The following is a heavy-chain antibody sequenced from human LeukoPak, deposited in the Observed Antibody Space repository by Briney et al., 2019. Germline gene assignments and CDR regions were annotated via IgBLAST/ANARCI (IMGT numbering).Heavy chain of an antibody. J-gene: IGHJ4*02. Sequence: SETLSLTCTVSGYSISSGYYWGWIRQPPGKGLEWIGYFYYSGNTNYNPSLKSRVTISVDTSKNQFSLKLSSVTAADTAVYYCARTSVMWVPSGLLQSGQSILYYFDYWGQGTLVTVSS. D-gene: IGHD1-26*01. CDR3: ARTSVMWVPSGLLQSGQSILYYFDY. V-gene: IGHV4-61*01. CDR1: GYSISSGYY. CDR2: FYYSGNT.